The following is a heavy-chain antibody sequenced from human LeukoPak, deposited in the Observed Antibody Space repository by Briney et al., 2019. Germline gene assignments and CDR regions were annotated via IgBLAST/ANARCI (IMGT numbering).Heavy chain of an antibody. Sequence: GGSLSLSCAASGFIFDNYGIHWVRQAPGKGLEWVSFIPDDGSNEYHADSVKGRFTLSRDNSKNTAFLQMNSLRAEDTAVYYCAKNAFCKSPTCSNKGGIDYWGRGALVTVSS. V-gene: IGHV3-30*02. CDR3: AKNAFCKSPTCSNKGGIDY. CDR1: GFIFDNYG. J-gene: IGHJ4*02. D-gene: IGHD2-2*01. CDR2: IPDDGSNE.